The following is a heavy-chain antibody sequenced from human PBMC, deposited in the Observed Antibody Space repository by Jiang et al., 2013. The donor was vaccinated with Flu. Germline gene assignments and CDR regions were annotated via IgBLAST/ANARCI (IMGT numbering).Heavy chain of an antibody. D-gene: IGHD3-10*01. CDR3: ATDDYSAFNI. CDR1: GFTFSSAW. V-gene: IGHV3-15*01. CDR2: IKSKPDGGTT. J-gene: IGHJ3*02. Sequence: QLLESGGGLVKPGGSLTPSCAASGFTFSSAWMSWVRQAPGKGLEWVGRIKSKPDGGTTDFAAPVKGRFTISRDDSKDTLFLQMNSLKTEDTAVYFCATDDYSAFNIWGQGTMVTVSS.